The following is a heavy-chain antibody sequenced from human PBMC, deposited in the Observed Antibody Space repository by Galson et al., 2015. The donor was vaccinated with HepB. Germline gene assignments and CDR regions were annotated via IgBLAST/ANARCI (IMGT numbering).Heavy chain of an antibody. D-gene: IGHD5-18*01. CDR2: FYYSGSP. CDR1: GGSISSSSYY. J-gene: IGHJ3*02. CDR3: AAGGYNYGYSGAFDI. V-gene: IGHV4-39*02. Sequence: LSLTCTVSGGSISSSSYYWAWIRQSPRKGLEWIGSFYYSGSPYYSPSLKSRVTMSLDTSNNHLTLHLTSVTAADTALYYCAAGGYNYGYSGAFDIWGQGTMVTVSS.